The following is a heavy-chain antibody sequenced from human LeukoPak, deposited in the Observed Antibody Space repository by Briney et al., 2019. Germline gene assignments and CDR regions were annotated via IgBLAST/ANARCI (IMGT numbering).Heavy chain of an antibody. CDR1: GFTFSSYA. J-gene: IGHJ4*02. CDR2: ISYDGSNK. Sequence: PGGSLRLSCAASGFTFSSYAMHWVRQAPGKGLEWVAVISYDGSNKYYADFVKGRFTISRDNSKNTLYLQMNSLRAEDTAVYYCARDWGYCSSTSCYSDFDYWGQGTLVTVSS. D-gene: IGHD2-2*01. CDR3: ARDWGYCSSTSCYSDFDY. V-gene: IGHV3-30-3*01.